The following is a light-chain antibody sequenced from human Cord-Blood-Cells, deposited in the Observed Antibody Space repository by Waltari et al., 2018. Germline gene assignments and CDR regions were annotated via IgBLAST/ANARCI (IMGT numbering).Light chain of an antibody. CDR3: NSGDGSGNHWV. CDR2: GKN. CDR1: SLRSYY. Sequence: SSELTQDPAVTVALGQTVRITCQGVSLRSYYASWNQQKTGQTPVLVIYGKNNRASGIPDRLPCSSSGNRAALTITWYQAEDDAASYGNSGDGSGNHWVFGGGTKLTVL. J-gene: IGLJ3*02. V-gene: IGLV3-19*01.